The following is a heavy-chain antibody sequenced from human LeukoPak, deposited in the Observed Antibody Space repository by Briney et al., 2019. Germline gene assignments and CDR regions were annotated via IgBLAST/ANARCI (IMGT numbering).Heavy chain of an antibody. Sequence: GGSLRLSCAASGFTFSSYAMSWVRQAPGKGLEWVPAISGSGGSTYYADSVKGRFTISRDNSKNTLYLQMNSLRAEDTAVYYCATTYSSSLRPPFGYYYYGMDVWGQGTTVTVSS. CDR2: ISGSGGST. CDR3: ATTYSSSLRPPFGYYYYGMDV. D-gene: IGHD6-13*01. V-gene: IGHV3-23*01. CDR1: GFTFSSYA. J-gene: IGHJ6*02.